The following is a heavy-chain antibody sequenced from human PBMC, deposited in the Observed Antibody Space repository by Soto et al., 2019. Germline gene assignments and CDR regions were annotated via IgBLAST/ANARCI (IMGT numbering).Heavy chain of an antibody. J-gene: IGHJ4*02. V-gene: IGHV4-4*07. Sequence: SETLSLTCTVSGGSINTFYWSWVRQHAGKGLEWIGRIFSSGSTSFNPSLESRVAMSVDTSKNHFSLNLSSVTDADMAVYYCAREGSYSAYNFAHGIQLWSFDFWGQGALVTVSS. CDR3: AREGSYSAYNFAHGIQLWSFDF. CDR2: IFSSGST. CDR1: GGSINTFY. D-gene: IGHD5-12*01.